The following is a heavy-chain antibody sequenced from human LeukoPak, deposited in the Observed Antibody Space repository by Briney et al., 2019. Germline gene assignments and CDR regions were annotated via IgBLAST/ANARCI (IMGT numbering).Heavy chain of an antibody. CDR2: IIPIFGTA. Sequence: SVKVSCKASGGTFSSCAISWVRQAPGQGREWMGGIIPIFGTANYAQKFQGRVTITADESTSTAYMELSSLRSEDTAVYYCAREEVYCSSTSCYFPWGQGTLVTVSS. D-gene: IGHD2-2*01. CDR1: GGTFSSCA. CDR3: AREEVYCSSTSCYFP. J-gene: IGHJ5*02. V-gene: IGHV1-69*13.